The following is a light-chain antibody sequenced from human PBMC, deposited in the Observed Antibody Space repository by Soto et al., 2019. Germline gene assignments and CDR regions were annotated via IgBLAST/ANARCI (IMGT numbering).Light chain of an antibody. J-gene: IGKJ1*01. CDR1: QRASRQY. V-gene: IGKV3-20*01. Sequence: VLTQSPDTLSLSPGDRATLSCRANQRASRQYLSWYQQRPGQPPRLLIYSVSMRADGVPDRFSGSGSGSEVTLTINSLEPEDFAVYYCQDFDSPQWTFGQGTKIE. CDR3: QDFDSPQWT. CDR2: SVS.